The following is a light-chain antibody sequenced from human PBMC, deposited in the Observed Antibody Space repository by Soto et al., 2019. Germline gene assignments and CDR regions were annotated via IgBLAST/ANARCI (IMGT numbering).Light chain of an antibody. CDR1: QSINSK. CDR3: QQYNNYWT. CDR2: AAT. J-gene: IGKJ1*01. V-gene: IGKV1-5*01. Sequence: DIQMTQSPSSLSASVGDRVTITCRASQSINSKLNWYQQKPGEVPKLLIYAATSLQSGVPSRFSGSGSGTEFTLTISSLQPDDSATYYCQQYNNYWTFGQGTKVDI.